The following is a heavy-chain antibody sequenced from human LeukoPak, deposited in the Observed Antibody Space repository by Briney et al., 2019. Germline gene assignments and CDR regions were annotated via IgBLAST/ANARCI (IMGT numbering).Heavy chain of an antibody. Sequence: SETLSLTCTVSGGSISGSAYYWGWIRQPPGKGLEWIGEINHSGSTNYNPSLKSRVTISVDTSKNQFSLKLSSVTAADTAVYYCARTNWGRLKDFDYWGQGTLVTVSS. CDR1: GGSISGSAYY. CDR3: ARTNWGRLKDFDY. V-gene: IGHV4-39*07. J-gene: IGHJ4*02. CDR2: INHSGST. D-gene: IGHD7-27*01.